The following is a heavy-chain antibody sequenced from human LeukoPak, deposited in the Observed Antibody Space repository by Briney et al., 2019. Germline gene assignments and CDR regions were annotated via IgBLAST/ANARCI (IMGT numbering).Heavy chain of an antibody. V-gene: IGHV1-18*01. J-gene: IGHJ4*02. Sequence: ASVKVSCKASGYTFTSYGISWVRQAPGQGLEWMGWISAYNGSTNYAQKLQGRVTMTTDTSTSTAYMELRSLRSDDTAVYYCARDHRYCSSTSCVRGRLGYWGQGTLVTVSS. CDR2: ISAYNGST. CDR3: ARDHRYCSSTSCVRGRLGY. D-gene: IGHD2-2*01. CDR1: GYTFTSYG.